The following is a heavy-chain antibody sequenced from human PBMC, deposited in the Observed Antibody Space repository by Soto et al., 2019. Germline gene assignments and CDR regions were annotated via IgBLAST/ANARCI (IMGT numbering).Heavy chain of an antibody. CDR3: ASGVTKTSYGMDV. CDR2: ISYDGSNK. D-gene: IGHD3-3*01. Sequence: GGSLRLSCAASGFTFSSYAMHWVRQAPGKGLEWVAVISYDGSNKYYADSVKGRFTISRDNSKNTLYLQMNSLRAEDTAVYYCASGVTKTSYGMDVWGQGTTVTVSS. V-gene: IGHV3-30-3*01. J-gene: IGHJ6*02. CDR1: GFTFSSYA.